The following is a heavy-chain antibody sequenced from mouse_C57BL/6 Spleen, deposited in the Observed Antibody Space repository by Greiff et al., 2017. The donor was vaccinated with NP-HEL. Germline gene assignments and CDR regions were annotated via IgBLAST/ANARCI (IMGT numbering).Heavy chain of an antibody. CDR2: ISDGGSYT. D-gene: IGHD2-12*01. Sequence: EVKLVESGGGLVKPGGSLKLSCAASGFTFSSYAMSWVRQTPEKRLEWVATISDGGSYTYYPDNVKGRFTISRDNAKNNLYLQMSHLKSEDTAMDYCARDHILRTWFAYWGQGTLVTVSA. CDR1: GFTFSSYA. V-gene: IGHV5-4*01. CDR3: ARDHILRTWFAY. J-gene: IGHJ3*01.